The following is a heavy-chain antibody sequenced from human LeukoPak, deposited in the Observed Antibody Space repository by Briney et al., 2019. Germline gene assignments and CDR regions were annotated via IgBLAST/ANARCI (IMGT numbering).Heavy chain of an antibody. Sequence: SETLSLTCTVSGGSISSYYWSWIRQPPGKGLEWIGYIYYGGSTNYNPSLKSRVTISVDTSKNQFSLKLSSVTAADTAVYYCARDLLDSSGFDIWGQGTMVTVSS. CDR1: GGSISSYY. CDR2: IYYGGST. V-gene: IGHV4-59*01. CDR3: ARDLLDSSGFDI. D-gene: IGHD3-22*01. J-gene: IGHJ3*02.